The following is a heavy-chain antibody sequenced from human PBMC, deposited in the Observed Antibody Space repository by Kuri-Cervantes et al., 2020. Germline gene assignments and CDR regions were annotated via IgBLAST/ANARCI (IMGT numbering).Heavy chain of an antibody. J-gene: IGHJ6*02. D-gene: IGHD3-10*01. CDR3: TTDGVYYYYGMDV. V-gene: IGHV3-15*01. CDR2: IKSKTDGGTT. CDR1: GFTFSDYY. Sequence: GESLKISCAASGFTFSDYYMSWVRQAPGKGLEWVGRIKSKTDGGTTDYAAPVKGRFTISRDDSKNTLYLQMYSLKTEDTAVYYCTTDGVYYYYGMDVWGQGTTVTVSS.